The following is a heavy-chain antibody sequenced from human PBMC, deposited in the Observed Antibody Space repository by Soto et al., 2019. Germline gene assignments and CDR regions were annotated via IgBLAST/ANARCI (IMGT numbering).Heavy chain of an antibody. CDR3: AGLRGYAGSPIDY. CDR2: ISYSGNT. V-gene: IGHV4-59*01. D-gene: IGHD2-15*01. J-gene: IGHJ4*02. Sequence: SETLSLTCTVSGGSISSYYWSWIRQPPGKGLEWIGYISYSGNTNYNPSLKSRVTMSVDTPKNQFSLGLSSVTTADTAVYYCAGLRGYAGSPIDYWGQGTLVTVSS. CDR1: GGSISSYY.